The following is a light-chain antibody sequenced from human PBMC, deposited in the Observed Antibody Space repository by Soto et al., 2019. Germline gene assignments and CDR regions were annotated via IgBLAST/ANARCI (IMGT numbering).Light chain of an antibody. CDR1: QSISSW. Sequence: DIQMTQSPSTLSASVGDRVTITCRASQSISSWLAWYQQKPGKAPKLLIYDASSLESGVPSRFSGSGSGTEFTLTISILQPDDFATYYCQQYNSYSPITFGQGTRLEIK. J-gene: IGKJ5*01. CDR2: DAS. V-gene: IGKV1-5*01. CDR3: QQYNSYSPIT.